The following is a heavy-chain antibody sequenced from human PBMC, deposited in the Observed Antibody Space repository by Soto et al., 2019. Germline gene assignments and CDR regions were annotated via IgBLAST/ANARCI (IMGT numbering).Heavy chain of an antibody. Sequence: QIQLVESGGGVVQPGTSLRLSCAASGFTFSDYGMHWVRQAPGKGLEWVAFISYDGSNTDYIDSVTGRFTISRDNSQNTLYIQMNSLRGDDTAVYYCAKRSTPGLRWGVDFDSWGQGTLLTVSS. J-gene: IGHJ4*02. D-gene: IGHD4-17*01. CDR1: GFTFSDYG. CDR3: AKRSTPGLRWGVDFDS. CDR2: ISYDGSNT. V-gene: IGHV3-30*18.